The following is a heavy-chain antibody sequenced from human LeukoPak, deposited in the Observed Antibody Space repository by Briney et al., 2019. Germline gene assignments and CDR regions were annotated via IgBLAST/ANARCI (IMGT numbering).Heavy chain of an antibody. D-gene: IGHD3-3*01. Sequence: SETLSLTCAVHGGSFSGYYWSWIRQPPGKGLEWIGEINHSGSTNYHPSLKSQFTISVDTSKNQFSLKLSSVTAADTAVYYCARYFWSGYSYRNWFDPWGQGTLVTVSS. V-gene: IGHV4-34*01. CDR1: GGSFSGYY. J-gene: IGHJ5*02. CDR2: INHSGST. CDR3: ARYFWSGYSYRNWFDP.